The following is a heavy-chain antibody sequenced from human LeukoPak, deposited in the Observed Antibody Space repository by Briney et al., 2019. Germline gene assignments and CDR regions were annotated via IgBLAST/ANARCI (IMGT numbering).Heavy chain of an antibody. Sequence: GGSLRLSCAASGFTVSSNYMSWVRQAPGKGLEWVSVIYSGGSTYYADSVKGRFTISRDNSKNTLYLQMSSLRAEDTAVYYCARDFPGIGVTGTRPLDYWGQGTLVTVSS. CDR2: IYSGGST. CDR3: ARDFPGIGVTGTRPLDY. D-gene: IGHD6-19*01. V-gene: IGHV3-53*01. J-gene: IGHJ4*02. CDR1: GFTVSSNY.